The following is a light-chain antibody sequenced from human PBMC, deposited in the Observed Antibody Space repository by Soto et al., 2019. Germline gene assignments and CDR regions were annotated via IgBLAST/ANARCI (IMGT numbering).Light chain of an antibody. CDR3: NSYTSVTTPHLV. J-gene: IGLJ2*01. V-gene: IGLV2-14*01. Sequence: QAVLTQPASVSGSPGQSITISCTGSRSDIGDYNYVSWFQQHPGTAPKLIIFEVSNRPSGISDRFSGSKSGNTASLTISGLQPEDEADYYCNSYTSVTTPHLVFGGGTKLTVL. CDR2: EVS. CDR1: RSDIGDYNY.